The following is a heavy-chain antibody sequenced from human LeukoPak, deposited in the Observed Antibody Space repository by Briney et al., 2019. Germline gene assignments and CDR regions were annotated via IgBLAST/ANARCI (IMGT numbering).Heavy chain of an antibody. V-gene: IGHV3-74*01. D-gene: IGHD2-21*02. J-gene: IGHJ4*02. CDR1: GFTSSNYW. CDR3: ARLYCGGDCYSGRFDY. Sequence: GGSLRLSCAASGFTSSNYWMHWVRQAPAKGLVWVSRINRDGSSTNYADSVRGRFTISRDNAKNTLYLQMNSLRAEDTAVYYCARLYCGGDCYSGRFDYWGQETLVTVSS. CDR2: INRDGSST.